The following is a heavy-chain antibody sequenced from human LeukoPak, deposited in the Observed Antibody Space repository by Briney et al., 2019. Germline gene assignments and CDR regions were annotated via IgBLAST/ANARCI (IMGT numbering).Heavy chain of an antibody. CDR3: AREDCTIGAVCSSLLDH. CDR2: TYYRSKWYN. CDR1: GDSVSSNSAA. D-gene: IGHD2-8*01. J-gene: IGHJ4*02. V-gene: IGHV6-1*01. Sequence: SQTLSLTCAISGDSVSSNSAAWNWIRQSPSRGLEWLGRTYYRSKWYNDYAVSVKSRITINPDTSKNQFSLQLNSVTPEDTAVYYCAREDCTIGAVCSSLLDHWGRGTLVTVSS.